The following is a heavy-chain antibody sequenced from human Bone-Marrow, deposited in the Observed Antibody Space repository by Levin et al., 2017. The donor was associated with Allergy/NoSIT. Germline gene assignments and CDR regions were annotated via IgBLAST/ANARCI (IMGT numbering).Heavy chain of an antibody. J-gene: IGHJ6*03. V-gene: IGHV3-7*03. CDR2: IKQDGSEK. CDR3: AREQGVIMYYFYYYMDV. Sequence: GESLKISSAASGFTFSSYWMSWVRQAPGKGLEWVANIKQDGSEKYYVDSVKGRFTISRDNAKNSLYLQMNSLRAEDTAMYYCAREQGVIMYYFYYYMDVWGKGTTVTVSS. D-gene: IGHD3-10*01. CDR1: GFTFSSYW.